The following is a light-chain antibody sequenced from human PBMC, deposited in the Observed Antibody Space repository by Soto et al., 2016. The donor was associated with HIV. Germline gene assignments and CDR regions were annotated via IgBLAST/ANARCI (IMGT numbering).Light chain of an antibody. Sequence: DIQLTQSPSTLSAPVGDRVAITCRASQSISNWLAWYQQKPGKAPKLLMYAASTLQSGVSSRFTGSGSGTSFTLTISSLQPDDFATYFCQHYDNYWGTFGQGTTVDI. CDR2: AAS. CDR1: QSISNW. CDR3: QHYDNYWGT. J-gene: IGKJ1*01. V-gene: IGKV1-5*01.